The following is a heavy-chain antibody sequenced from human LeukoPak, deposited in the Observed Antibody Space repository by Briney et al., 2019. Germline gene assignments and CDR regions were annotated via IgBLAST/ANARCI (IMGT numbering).Heavy chain of an antibody. J-gene: IGHJ6*03. Sequence: ASVKVSCKASGYTFTGYYMHWVRQAPGQGLEWMGRINPNSGGTSYAQKFQGRVTMTRDTSISTAYMELSRLRSDDTAVYYCARELTTVTTHYYYYYMDVWGKGTTVTVSS. CDR2: INPNSGGT. V-gene: IGHV1-2*06. D-gene: IGHD4-17*01. CDR1: GYTFTGYY. CDR3: ARELTTVTTHYYYYYMDV.